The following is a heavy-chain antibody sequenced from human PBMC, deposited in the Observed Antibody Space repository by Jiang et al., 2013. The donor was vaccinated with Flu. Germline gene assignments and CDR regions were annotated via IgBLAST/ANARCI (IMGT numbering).Heavy chain of an antibody. V-gene: IGHV4-59*01. J-gene: IGHJ4*02. CDR1: GGSITTYY. Sequence: PGLVKPSETLSLTCTVSGGSITTYYWSWIRQPPGKGLEWIGYLYYSGSTKYNPSLKSRVTISADTSKTQLSLKMTSVTAADTAVYYCAAYDFWGGSDFWGQGTLVTVSS. CDR3: AAYDFWGGSDF. CDR2: LYYSGST. D-gene: IGHD3-3*01.